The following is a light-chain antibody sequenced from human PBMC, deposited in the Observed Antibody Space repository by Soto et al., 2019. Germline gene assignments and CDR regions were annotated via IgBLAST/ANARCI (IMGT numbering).Light chain of an antibody. J-gene: IGKJ2*01. CDR3: QHYNDWPPYT. CDR1: QSVSSN. Sequence: IVMTQSPATLSVSPGERATLSCRADQSVSSNLAWYQQKPGQAPRLLIYGASTRAAGIPARFSGSGSGTEFTLTISSLQSEDFAVYYCQHYNDWPPYTFGQGTKVEIK. CDR2: GAS. V-gene: IGKV3-15*01.